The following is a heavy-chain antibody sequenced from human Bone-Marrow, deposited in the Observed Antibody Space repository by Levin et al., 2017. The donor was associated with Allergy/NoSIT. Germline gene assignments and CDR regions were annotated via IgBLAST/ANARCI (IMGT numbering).Heavy chain of an antibody. CDR2: IKPDGSTK. Sequence: GGSLRLSCAASGFKFSNSWMDWVRQAPGKGLEWVANIKPDGSTKNYVDSVKGRFTISRDNAQNSLYLQMTGLRADDTAVYYCVREGWWSWDDWGQGTLVTVSS. D-gene: IGHD2-15*01. J-gene: IGHJ4*02. V-gene: IGHV3-7*01. CDR1: GFKFSNSW. CDR3: VREGWWSWDD.